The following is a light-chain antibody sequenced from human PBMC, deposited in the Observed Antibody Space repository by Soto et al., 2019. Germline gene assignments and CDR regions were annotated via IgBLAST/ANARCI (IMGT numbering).Light chain of an antibody. CDR2: AAS. Sequence: DIQIIQTPSSLSASVGDRVSITCRASQSIAYYLNWFQQKPGKAPKLLIYAASSLQSGVPSRFSGSGSGTDFTLTISSLQPEDFATYYCQPGSNSPMYTFGQGTKL. CDR1: QSIAYY. J-gene: IGKJ2*01. V-gene: IGKV1-39*01. CDR3: QPGSNSPMYT.